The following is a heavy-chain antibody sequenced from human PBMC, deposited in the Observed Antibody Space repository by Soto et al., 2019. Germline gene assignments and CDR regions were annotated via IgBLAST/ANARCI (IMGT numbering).Heavy chain of an antibody. J-gene: IGHJ4*02. V-gene: IGHV1-2*02. CDR3: ARTSDPGIAVAGFDY. D-gene: IGHD6-19*01. CDR1: GYTFTGYY. Sequence: ASVKVSCKASGYTFTGYYMHWVRQAPGQGLEWMGWINPNSGGTNYAQKFQGRVTMTRDTSISTAYMELSRLRSDDTAVYYCARTSDPGIAVAGFDYWGQGXLVTVSS. CDR2: INPNSGGT.